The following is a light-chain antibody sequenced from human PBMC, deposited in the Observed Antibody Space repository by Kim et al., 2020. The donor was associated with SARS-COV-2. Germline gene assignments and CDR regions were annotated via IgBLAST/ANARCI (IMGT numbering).Light chain of an antibody. V-gene: IGKV1-5*01. CDR3: QHRQT. CDR1: QYVTRG. CDR2: DAS. Sequence: DIQMTQSPSTLPASVGDRVTITCRATQYVTRGLAWYQQKPGRAPKLLIYDASTLDRGVPSRFRGSGSGTEFTLTINGLQPDDFASYYCQHRQTFGQGTKVDIK. J-gene: IGKJ1*01.